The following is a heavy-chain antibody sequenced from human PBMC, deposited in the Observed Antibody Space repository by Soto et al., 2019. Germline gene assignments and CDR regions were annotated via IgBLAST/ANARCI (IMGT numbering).Heavy chain of an antibody. CDR2: ISGSGGGT. D-gene: IGHD1-1*01. CDR1: GFTFSSYA. CDR3: AKFGMATTKRSPPYYIDY. J-gene: IGHJ4*02. Sequence: EVQVLESGGGLVQPGGSLRLSCAASGFTFSSYAMSWVRQAPGKGLEWVSSISGSGGGTYYADSVTGRFTCSRDNSKTTLYLKMNSLSAEDTAVYYCAKFGMATTKRSPPYYIDYRGQGALVTVSS. V-gene: IGHV3-23*01.